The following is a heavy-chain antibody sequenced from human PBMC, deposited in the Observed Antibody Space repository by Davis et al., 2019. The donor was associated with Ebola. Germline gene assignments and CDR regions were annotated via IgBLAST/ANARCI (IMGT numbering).Heavy chain of an antibody. J-gene: IGHJ6*02. V-gene: IGHV3-66*01. CDR3: ASEGYCTNGVCPWSYYYGMDV. Sequence: GGSLRLSCAASGFTVSSNYMSWVRQAPGKGLEWVSVIYSGGSTDYADSVKGRFTISRDNSKNTLYLQMNSLRAEDTAVYYCASEGYCTNGVCPWSYYYGMDVWGQGTTVTVSS. CDR1: GFTVSSNY. CDR2: IYSGGST. D-gene: IGHD2-8*01.